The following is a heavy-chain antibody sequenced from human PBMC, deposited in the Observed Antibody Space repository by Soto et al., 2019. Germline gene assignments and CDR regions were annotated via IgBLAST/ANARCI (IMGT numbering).Heavy chain of an antibody. CDR3: VRALLGYCSSTSCLPFDY. CDR1: GYSFTSYW. CDR2: IYPGDSDT. J-gene: IGHJ4*02. Sequence: GESLKISCKGSGYSFTSYWIGWVRQMPGKGLEWMGIIYPGDSDTRYSPSFQGQVTISADKSISTAYLQWSSLKASDTAMYYCVRALLGYCSSTSCLPFDYWGQGTLVTVSS. D-gene: IGHD2-2*01. V-gene: IGHV5-51*01.